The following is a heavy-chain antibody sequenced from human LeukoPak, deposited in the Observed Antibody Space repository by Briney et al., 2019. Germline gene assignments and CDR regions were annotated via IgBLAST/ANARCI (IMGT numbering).Heavy chain of an antibody. CDR2: ISGSGTTK. CDR3: ARSATRTVSHIDY. Sequence: GGSLRLSCAASGFTFSSHSIYWARQAPGKGLEWVSYISGSGTTKYYGDSVRGRFTISRDNAKNSLYLQMNSLRDEDTAVYYCARSATRTVSHIDYWGQGTLVTVSS. D-gene: IGHD4-17*01. V-gene: IGHV3-48*02. J-gene: IGHJ4*02. CDR1: GFTFSSHS.